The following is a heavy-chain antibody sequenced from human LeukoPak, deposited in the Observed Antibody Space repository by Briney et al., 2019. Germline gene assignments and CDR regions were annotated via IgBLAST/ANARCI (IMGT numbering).Heavy chain of an antibody. Sequence: PGGSLRLSCAASGFTFSDYYMSWIRQAPGKGLEWISYISSSGSTIYYADSVKGRFTISRDNAKNSLYLQMNSLRAEDTAVYYCASRDYYDSSGYPGRGFDPWGQGTLVTVSS. D-gene: IGHD3-22*01. CDR2: ISSSGSTI. V-gene: IGHV3-11*01. CDR3: ASRDYYDSSGYPGRGFDP. J-gene: IGHJ5*02. CDR1: GFTFSDYY.